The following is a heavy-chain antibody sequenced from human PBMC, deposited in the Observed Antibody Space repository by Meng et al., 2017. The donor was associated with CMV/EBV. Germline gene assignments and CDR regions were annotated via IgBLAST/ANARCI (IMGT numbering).Heavy chain of an antibody. V-gene: IGHV4-34*01. CDR2: IKDTGTT. J-gene: IGHJ4*02. CDR1: GGSFSGYS. Sequence: SETLSLTGAVYGGSFSGYSWTWIRQSPAKGLEWIGNIKDTGTTNYNPSLKSRVSILVDTSKNQFSLKLKSVTGADTAIYYCARGAPGYWGQGTLVTVSS. CDR3: ARGAPGY.